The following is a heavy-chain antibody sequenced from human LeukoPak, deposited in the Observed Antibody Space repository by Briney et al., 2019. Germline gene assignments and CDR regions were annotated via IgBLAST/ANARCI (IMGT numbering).Heavy chain of an antibody. CDR3: ARGRYCSSTSCYQSH. CDR2: IYHSGST. V-gene: IGHV4-38-2*01. Sequence: SETLSLTCAVSGYSISSGYYWGWIRQPPGKGLEWIGSIYHSGSTYYNPSLKSRVTISVDTSKNQFSLKLSSVTAADTAVYYCARGRYCSSTSCYQSHWGQGTLVTVSS. D-gene: IGHD2-2*01. CDR1: GYSISSGYY. J-gene: IGHJ4*02.